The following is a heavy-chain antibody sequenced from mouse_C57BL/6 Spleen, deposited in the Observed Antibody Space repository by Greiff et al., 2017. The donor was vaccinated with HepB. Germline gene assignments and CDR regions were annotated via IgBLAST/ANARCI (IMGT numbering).Heavy chain of an antibody. CDR3: ARHEEAYYGSSYYFDY. D-gene: IGHD1-1*01. V-gene: IGHV1-62-2*01. J-gene: IGHJ2*01. CDR1: GYTFTEYT. Sequence: VQLQQSGAELVKPGASVKLSCKASGYTFTEYTIHWVKQRSGQGLEWIGWVYPGSGSIKYNEKFKDKATLTADKSSSTVYMELSRLTSEDSAVYFCARHEEAYYGSSYYFDYWGQGTTLTVSS. CDR2: VYPGSGSI.